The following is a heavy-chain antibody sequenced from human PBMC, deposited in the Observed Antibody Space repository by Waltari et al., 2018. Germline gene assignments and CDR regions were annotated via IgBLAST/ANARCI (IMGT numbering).Heavy chain of an antibody. Sequence: QLQLQESGPGLLKPSGTLSLRCAVPGDSVSSTYWWSWVRQSPQKGLEWIGQVHGSGRSNYSPSFASRVTVSLDTSNNQFSLKVSAATAADTAVYYCARDRGRGLYLDTWGPGTLVTVSP. CDR2: VHGSGRS. J-gene: IGHJ4*02. D-gene: IGHD2-15*01. CDR1: GDSVSSTYW. CDR3: ARDRGRGLYLDT. V-gene: IGHV4-4*02.